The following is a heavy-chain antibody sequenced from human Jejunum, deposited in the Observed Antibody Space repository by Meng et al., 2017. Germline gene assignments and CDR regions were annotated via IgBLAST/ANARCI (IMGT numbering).Heavy chain of an antibody. CDR1: GDSVSSHDYF. Sequence: SETLSLTCTVSGDSVSSHDYFWSWIRQPPGKGLEWIGYIYYSGSTNSNPSLKSRVTLSIDTSKKQFSLKLHSVTAADTAVYSCARVAGFGSTWEGDHFYSWGQGALVTVSS. CDR3: ARVAGFGSTWEGDHFYS. J-gene: IGHJ4*02. CDR2: IYYSGST. V-gene: IGHV4-61*08. D-gene: IGHD6-13*01.